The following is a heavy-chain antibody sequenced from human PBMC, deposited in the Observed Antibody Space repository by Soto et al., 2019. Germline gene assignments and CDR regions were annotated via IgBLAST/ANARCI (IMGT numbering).Heavy chain of an antibody. Sequence: SVKVSCKASGGTFSSYTISWVRQAPGQGLEWMGRIIPILGIANYAQKFQGRDTITADKSTSTAYMELSSLRSEDAAVYYCAREPRYSRCLNWFDPWGQGPLVPVP. CDR2: IIPILGIA. CDR1: GGTFSSYT. V-gene: IGHV1-69*04. D-gene: IGHD3-16*02. CDR3: AREPRYSRCLNWFDP. J-gene: IGHJ5*02.